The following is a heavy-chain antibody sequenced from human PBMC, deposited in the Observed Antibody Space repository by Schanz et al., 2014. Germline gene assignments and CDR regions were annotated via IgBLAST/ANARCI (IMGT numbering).Heavy chain of an antibody. CDR1: GFTFSDYY. J-gene: IGHJ3*02. D-gene: IGHD3-10*01. Sequence: QVQLVESGGGLVKPGGSLRLSCAASGFTFSDYYMSWIRQAPGKGLEWVSYISSSGSYTNYADSVKGRFTTSRDNGKKSMYLQMNSLRAEDTAVYYCARGIITMVRGGDVGAFDIWGQGTMVTVSS. CDR3: ARGIITMVRGGDVGAFDI. CDR2: ISSSGSYT. V-gene: IGHV3-11*06.